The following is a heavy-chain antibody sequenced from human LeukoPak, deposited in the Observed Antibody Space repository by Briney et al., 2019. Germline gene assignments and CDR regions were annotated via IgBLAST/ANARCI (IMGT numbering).Heavy chain of an antibody. Sequence: GGSLRLSCAASGFTFSSYWMHWVRQAPGKGLVWVSRINTDGSSTSYTDSVKGRFTISRDNAKNTLYLQMNSLRAEDTAVYYCARVPPPPDDAFDIWGQGTMVTVSS. CDR1: GFTFSSYW. CDR3: ARVPPPPDDAFDI. J-gene: IGHJ3*02. V-gene: IGHV3-74*01. CDR2: INTDGSST.